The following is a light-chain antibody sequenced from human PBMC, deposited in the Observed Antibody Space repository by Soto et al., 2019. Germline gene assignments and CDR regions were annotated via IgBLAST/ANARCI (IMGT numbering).Light chain of an antibody. Sequence: EIVLMQSPGTLSLSPGERATLSGRASQSVTSNYLAWYQQKPGQAHRLLIYAASRRAPGIPDRFSASGSGTDFTLTISRLEPEDFAVYFGQQYGTSPPWTFGQGTKVDIK. V-gene: IGKV3-20*01. CDR2: AAS. CDR1: QSVTSNY. J-gene: IGKJ1*01. CDR3: QQYGTSPPWT.